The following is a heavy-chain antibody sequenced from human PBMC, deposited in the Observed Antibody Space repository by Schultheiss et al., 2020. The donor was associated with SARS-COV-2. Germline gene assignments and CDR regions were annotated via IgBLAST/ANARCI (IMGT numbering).Heavy chain of an antibody. J-gene: IGHJ4*02. CDR3: AREGGLRSIDY. Sequence: ASVKVSCKTSGYTFTDYYMHWVRRAPGQGLEWMGRINPNSGGTNYAQKFQGRVTMTRDTSISTAYMELSRLRSDDTAVYYCAREGGLRSIDYWGQGTLVTVSS. CDR1: GYTFTDYY. CDR2: INPNSGGT. V-gene: IGHV1-2*06. D-gene: IGHD3/OR15-3a*01.